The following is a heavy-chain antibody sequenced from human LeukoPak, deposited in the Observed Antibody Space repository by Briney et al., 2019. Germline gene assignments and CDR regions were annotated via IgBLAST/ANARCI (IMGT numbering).Heavy chain of an antibody. Sequence: GGSLSLSCAAPGFTFSNYAVSWVRQAPGKGLEWVSLISGSGGNSYYADSVKGRFTISRDNSKDTLSLQMNSLRAEDTAVYYCAKGFLRGPLDYWGQGTLVTVSS. D-gene: IGHD3-10*01. CDR2: ISGSGGNS. CDR1: GFTFSNYA. CDR3: AKGFLRGPLDY. J-gene: IGHJ4*02. V-gene: IGHV3-23*01.